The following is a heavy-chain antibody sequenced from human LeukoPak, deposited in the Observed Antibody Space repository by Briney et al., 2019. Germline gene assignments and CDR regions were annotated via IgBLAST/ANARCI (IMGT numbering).Heavy chain of an antibody. J-gene: IGHJ2*01. D-gene: IGHD1-26*01. CDR2: ISSSGSGGNT. Sequence: PGGSLRLSCAASGFTFSSYAMSWARQAPGKGLEWVSGISSSGSGGNTYYADFVKGRFTISRDSSKNTLFLQMNTLRAEDTAIYYCAKDRTVGAFYWYFDLWGRGTLVTVSS. CDR1: GFTFSSYA. V-gene: IGHV3-23*01. CDR3: AKDRTVGAFYWYFDL.